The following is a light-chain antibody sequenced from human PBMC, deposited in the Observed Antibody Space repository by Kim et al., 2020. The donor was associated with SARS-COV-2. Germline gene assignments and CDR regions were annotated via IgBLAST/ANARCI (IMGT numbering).Light chain of an antibody. Sequence: QSALTQPASVSGSPGQSITISCTGTSSDISVYNFVYWYQQHTGKAPKVLIYDVIYRPSGVSNRFSGSKSGDTASLTISGLQAEDEADYYCISYTGTNTLVFVGGTQLTVL. CDR2: DVI. V-gene: IGLV2-14*03. CDR1: SSDISVYNF. J-gene: IGLJ2*01. CDR3: ISYTGTNTLV.